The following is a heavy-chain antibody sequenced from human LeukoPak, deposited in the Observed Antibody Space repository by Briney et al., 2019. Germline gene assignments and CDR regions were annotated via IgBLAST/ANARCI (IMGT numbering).Heavy chain of an antibody. V-gene: IGHV4-34*01. CDR1: GGSFSGYY. CDR2: INHSGST. Sequence: SETLSLTCAVYGGSFSGYYWSWIRQPPGKGLEWIGEINHSGSTNYNPSLKSRVTISVDTSKNQFSLKLSSVTAADTAVYYCARDMGGPDAFDIWGQGTMVTVSS. J-gene: IGHJ3*02. CDR3: ARDMGGPDAFDI. D-gene: IGHD1-26*01.